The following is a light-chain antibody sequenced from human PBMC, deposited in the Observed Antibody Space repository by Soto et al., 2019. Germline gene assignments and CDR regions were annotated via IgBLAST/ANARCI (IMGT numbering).Light chain of an antibody. J-gene: IGKJ3*01. Sequence: DIQMTQSPSSLTASVGDRVTITCRASQSISSYLNWYQQKPGTAPRVLIYAASTLQSGVPSRFSGSGSGTDFTLTISTLPPEDVATYYCQQSYTIPRTFGPGTKLEIK. CDR2: AAS. CDR1: QSISSY. V-gene: IGKV1-39*01. CDR3: QQSYTIPRT.